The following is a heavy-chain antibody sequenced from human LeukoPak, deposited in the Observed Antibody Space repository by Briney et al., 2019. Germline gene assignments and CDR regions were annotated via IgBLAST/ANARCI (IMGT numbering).Heavy chain of an antibody. J-gene: IGHJ4*02. Sequence: GESLKISCKGSGYSFTSYWIGWVRQMPGKGLEWMGIIYPGDSDTRYSPSFQGQVTISADKSISTAYLQWSSLKASDTAMYYCARDYDFWSGYDRYSDYWGQGTLVTVSS. D-gene: IGHD3-3*01. CDR2: IYPGDSDT. CDR3: ARDYDFWSGYDRYSDY. CDR1: GYSFTSYW. V-gene: IGHV5-51*01.